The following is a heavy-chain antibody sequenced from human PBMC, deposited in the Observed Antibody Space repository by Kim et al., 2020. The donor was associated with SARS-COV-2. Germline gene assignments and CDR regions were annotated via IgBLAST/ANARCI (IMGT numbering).Heavy chain of an antibody. CDR1: GFTVSSNY. V-gene: IGHV3-53*01. D-gene: IGHD5-12*01. J-gene: IGHJ3*02. CDR3: ARENSGYDYAFDI. CDR2: IYSGGST. Sequence: GGSLRLSCAASGFTVSSNYMSWVRQAPGKGLEWVSVIYSGGSTYYADSVKGRFTISRDNSKNTLYLQMNSLRAEDTAVYYCARENSGYDYAFDIWGQGTMVTVSS.